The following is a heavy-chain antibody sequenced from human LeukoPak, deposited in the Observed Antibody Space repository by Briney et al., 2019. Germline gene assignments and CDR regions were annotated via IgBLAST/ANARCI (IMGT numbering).Heavy chain of an antibody. J-gene: IGHJ4*02. CDR2: ISGSGSTI. CDR1: GFTFSDYY. D-gene: IGHD3-10*01. Sequence: GGSLRLSCAASGFTFSDYYRSWIRQAPGKGLEWVSYISGSGSTIYYADSVKGRFTISRDNAKNSLYLQMNSLRAEDTAVYYCAREITMVRGGKCSFDYWGQGTLVTVSS. V-gene: IGHV3-11*04. CDR3: AREITMVRGGKCSFDY.